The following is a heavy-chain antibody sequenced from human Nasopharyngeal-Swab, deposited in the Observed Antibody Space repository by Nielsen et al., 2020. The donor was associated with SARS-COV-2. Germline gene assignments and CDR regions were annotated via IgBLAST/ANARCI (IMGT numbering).Heavy chain of an antibody. CDR3: AKVPAAIAYYYYYYLDV. J-gene: IGHJ6*03. CDR2: ISGSGGST. CDR1: GFTFSSYA. D-gene: IGHD2-2*01. V-gene: IGHV3-23*01. Sequence: GESLKISCAASGFTFSSYAMSWVRQAPGKGLEWVSAISGSGGSTYYADAVKGRFTISRDHSKNTLYLQMNSLTAEDTAVYYCAKVPAAIAYYYYYYLDVWGKGTTVTVSS.